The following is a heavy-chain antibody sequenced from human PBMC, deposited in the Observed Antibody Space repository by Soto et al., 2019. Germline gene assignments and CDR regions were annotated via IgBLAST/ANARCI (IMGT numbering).Heavy chain of an antibody. D-gene: IGHD2-21*01. CDR3: ARSNSGL. Sequence: PSETLSLTCTVSGGSISGSSYYWGWIRQPPGKGLEWIGSIYYSGSTYYNPSLKSRVTISVDTSKNQFSLKLSSVTAADTAVYYCARSNSGLWGRGTLVTVSS. CDR2: IYYSGST. J-gene: IGHJ2*01. V-gene: IGHV4-39*01. CDR1: GGSISGSSYY.